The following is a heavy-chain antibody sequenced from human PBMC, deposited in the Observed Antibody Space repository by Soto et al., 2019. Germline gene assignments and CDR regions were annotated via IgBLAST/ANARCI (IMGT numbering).Heavy chain of an antibody. Sequence: QITLKESGPTLVKPTQTLTLTCTFSGFSLSTSGVGVGWIRQPPGKALEWLALIYWDDDKRYSPSLKSRLTITKETSKNQVILTKTNTDPVDTATYYCAHRWNGYSSSWYFDSWGQGTLVTVSS. CDR1: GFSLSTSGVG. J-gene: IGHJ4*02. D-gene: IGHD6-13*01. V-gene: IGHV2-5*02. CDR2: IYWDDDK. CDR3: AHRWNGYSSSWYFDS.